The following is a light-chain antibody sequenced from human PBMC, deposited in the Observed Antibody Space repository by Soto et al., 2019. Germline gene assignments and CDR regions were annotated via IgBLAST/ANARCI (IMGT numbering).Light chain of an antibody. J-gene: IGKJ1*01. Sequence: EIVMTQSPGTLSLSPGERATLSCRASQSVNSYLAWYQQKPGQAPRLLISDASDRATGISDRFSGSGSGTDFTLTISRLVPEDFAVYYCQQYGDSPVTFGQGTKVDIK. CDR3: QQYGDSPVT. V-gene: IGKV3-20*01. CDR1: QSVNSY. CDR2: DAS.